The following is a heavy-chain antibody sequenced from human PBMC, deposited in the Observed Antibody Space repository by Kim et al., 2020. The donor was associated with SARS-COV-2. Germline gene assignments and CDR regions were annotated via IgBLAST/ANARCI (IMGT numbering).Heavy chain of an antibody. Sequence: ASVKVSCKASGYTFTSYAMNWVRQAPGQGLEWMGWINTNTGNPTYAQGFTGRFVFSLDTSVSTAYLQISSLKAEDTAVYYCARGPNPLPAYYDFWSGYSVALGGYFHLWGRGTLVTVSS. CDR1: GYTFTSYA. CDR2: INTNTGNP. J-gene: IGHJ2*01. CDR3: ARGPNPLPAYYDFWSGYSVALGGYFHL. D-gene: IGHD3-3*01. V-gene: IGHV7-4-1*02.